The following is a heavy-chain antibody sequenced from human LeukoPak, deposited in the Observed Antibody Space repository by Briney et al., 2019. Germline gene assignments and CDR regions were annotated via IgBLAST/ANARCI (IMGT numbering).Heavy chain of an antibody. J-gene: IGHJ4*02. CDR1: GGSISSGSYY. CDR2: IYTSGST. D-gene: IGHD6-13*01. Sequence: SETLSLTCTVSGGSISSGSYYWSWIRQPAGKGLEWIGRIYTSGSTNYNPSLKSRVTISVDTSKNQFSLKLSSVTAADTAVYYCARSLMGSSWYGGGFDYWGQGTLVTVSS. CDR3: ARSLMGSSWYGGGFDY. V-gene: IGHV4-61*02.